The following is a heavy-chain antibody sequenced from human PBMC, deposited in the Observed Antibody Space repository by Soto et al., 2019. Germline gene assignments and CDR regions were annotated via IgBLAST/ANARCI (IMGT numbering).Heavy chain of an antibody. CDR1: GGTFSSYS. CDR3: ARAVVLTFSRYYDMDV. Sequence: QVQFVQSGAEVKTPGSSVKVSCKASGGTFSSYSINWVRQAPGQGLEWMGRLIPRFGTADYAQRFQGRVTFTADESSNTASMEVTNLTSDDTAVYYCARAVVLTFSRYYDMDVWGQGTTVTFSS. J-gene: IGHJ6*01. D-gene: IGHD3-16*01. V-gene: IGHV1-69*18. CDR2: LIPRFGTA.